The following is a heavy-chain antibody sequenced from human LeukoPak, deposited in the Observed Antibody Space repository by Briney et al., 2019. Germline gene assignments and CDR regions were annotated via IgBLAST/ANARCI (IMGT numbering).Heavy chain of an antibody. V-gene: IGHV3-7*01. J-gene: IGHJ4*02. CDR2: IRPDGSEK. CDR1: GFTFSTYW. Sequence: GGSLRLSCAASGFTFSTYWMSWVRQAPGKGLEWVANIRPDGSEKYYVDSVKGRLTISRDNAKNSLSLQMNSLRGEDTAVYYCARDYPNVSADPYYFDYWGQGTLVTVSS. CDR3: ARDYPNVSADPYYFDY.